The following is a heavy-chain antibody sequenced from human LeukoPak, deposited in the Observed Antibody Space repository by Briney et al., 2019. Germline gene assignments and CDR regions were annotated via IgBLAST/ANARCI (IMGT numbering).Heavy chain of an antibody. D-gene: IGHD3-3*01. J-gene: IGHJ6*03. V-gene: IGHV1-2*02. Sequence: ASVKVSCKASGYTFTGYYMHWVRQAPGQGLEWMGWINPNSGGTNYAQKFQGRVTMTRDTSISTAYMELSGLRSDDTAVYYCARAGVPGGFWSGFVGAVYYYYMDVWGKGTTVTVSS. CDR2: INPNSGGT. CDR1: GYTFTGYY. CDR3: ARAGVPGGFWSGFVGAVYYYYMDV.